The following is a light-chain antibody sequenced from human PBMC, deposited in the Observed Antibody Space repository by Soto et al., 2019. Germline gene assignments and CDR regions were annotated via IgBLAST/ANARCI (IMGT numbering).Light chain of an antibody. V-gene: IGLV1-44*01. CDR1: SSNIGTNA. J-gene: IGLJ1*01. Sequence: QSLLTQPPSASGTPGQRVTISCSGGSSNIGTNAVNWYQQLPRTAPKLLIYNNNQRPSGVPDRFSGSKSGTSASLAISGLLSEDEADYYCAAWDDSLNGYVFGTGTKLTVL. CDR3: AAWDDSLNGYV. CDR2: NNN.